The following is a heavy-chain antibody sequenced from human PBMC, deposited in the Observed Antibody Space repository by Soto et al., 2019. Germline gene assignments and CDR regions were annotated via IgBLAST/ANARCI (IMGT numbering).Heavy chain of an antibody. CDR3: AKAIENYSTGYYKPFYYFGVDV. D-gene: IGHD3-22*01. Sequence: GGSLRLSCAASGFTFGSYGMHWVRQAPGKGLEWVAGISYDGSKKYYGESVKGRFTISSDNSKNTLYLQMNSLRVEDTAVYYCAKAIENYSTGYYKPFYYFGVDVRGQATMATVSS. CDR1: GFTFGSYG. CDR2: ISYDGSKK. V-gene: IGHV3-30*18. J-gene: IGHJ6*02.